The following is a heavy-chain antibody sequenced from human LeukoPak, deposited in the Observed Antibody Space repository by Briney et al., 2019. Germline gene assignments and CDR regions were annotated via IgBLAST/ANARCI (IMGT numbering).Heavy chain of an antibody. D-gene: IGHD2-2*01. CDR3: ARGAPYSSSTSCYVNWFDP. CDR1: GFTVSNNY. Sequence: GGSLRLSCAASGFTVSNNYMSWVRQAPGKGLEWVSVIYSGGSTYYADSVKGRFTISRDNSKNTLYLQMNSLRAEDTAVYYCARGAPYSSSTSCYVNWFDPWGQGTLVTVSS. V-gene: IGHV3-53*01. CDR2: IYSGGST. J-gene: IGHJ5*02.